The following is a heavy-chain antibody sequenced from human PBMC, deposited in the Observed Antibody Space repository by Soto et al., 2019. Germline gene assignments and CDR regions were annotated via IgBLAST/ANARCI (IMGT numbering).Heavy chain of an antibody. Sequence: HPGGSLRLSCAASGFTFSSYEMNWVRQAPGKGLEWVSYISSSGSTIYYADSVKGRFTISRDNAKNSLYLQMNSLRAEDTAVYYCARDGTSCSGGSCYSIWVEPTVSFDYWGQGTLVTVSS. V-gene: IGHV3-48*03. D-gene: IGHD2-15*01. CDR2: ISSSGSTI. J-gene: IGHJ4*02. CDR3: ARDGTSCSGGSCYSIWVEPTVSFDY. CDR1: GFTFSSYE.